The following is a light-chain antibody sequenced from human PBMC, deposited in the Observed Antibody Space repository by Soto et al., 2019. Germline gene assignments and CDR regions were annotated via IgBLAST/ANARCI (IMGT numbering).Light chain of an antibody. CDR3: QNYNSAPPA. CDR2: AAS. V-gene: IGKV1-27*01. CDR1: QDISTY. J-gene: IGKJ4*01. Sequence: DIQMTQSPSSLSPSVGDRVTITCRASQDISTYLAWYQQKPGKVPSLLIYAASNLRSGVQSRFSGSGSGTYFTLTMSSLQPEDVATYYRQNYNSAPPAFGGGSKVEIK.